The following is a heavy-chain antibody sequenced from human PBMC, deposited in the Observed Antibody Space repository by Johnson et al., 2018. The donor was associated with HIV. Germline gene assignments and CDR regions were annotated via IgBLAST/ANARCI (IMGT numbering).Heavy chain of an antibody. D-gene: IGHD2-15*01. CDR2: IRYDGSNK. CDR3: AKDPGYCSGGSCYTLIGWGV. Sequence: QMLLVESGGGLVQPGGSLRLSCAASGFTFSSYGMHWVRQAPGKGLEWVAYIRYDGSNKYYADSVKGRFIISRDNSKNTLYLQMNSLRVEDTAVYYCAKDPGYCSGGSCYTLIGWGVWGQGTMVTVSS. CDR1: GFTFSSYG. V-gene: IGHV3-30*02. J-gene: IGHJ3*01.